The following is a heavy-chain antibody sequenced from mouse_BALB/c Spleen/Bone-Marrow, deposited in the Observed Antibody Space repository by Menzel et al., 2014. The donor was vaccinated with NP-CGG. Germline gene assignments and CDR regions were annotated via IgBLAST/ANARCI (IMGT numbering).Heavy chain of an antibody. CDR3: ARDGYGKRNYFDH. Sequence: VKLVESGPELVKPGASVKISCKASGYAFSSSWMNWVKQRPGQGLEWIGRIYPGDGDTNYNGKFKGKATLTADKSSSTAYMQLSSLTSVDSAVYFCARDGYGKRNYFDHWGQGTTLTVSS. CDR1: GYAFSSSW. J-gene: IGHJ2*01. D-gene: IGHD2-1*01. CDR2: IYPGDGDT. V-gene: IGHV1-82*01.